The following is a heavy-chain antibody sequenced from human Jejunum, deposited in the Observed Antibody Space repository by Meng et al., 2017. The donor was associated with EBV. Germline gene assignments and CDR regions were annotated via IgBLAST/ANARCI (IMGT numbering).Heavy chain of an antibody. V-gene: IGHV4-39*01. CDR3: ARQGPSGRTFDY. CDR1: GGSISSSSYY. D-gene: IGHD1-26*01. CDR2: YYNSGST. Sequence: QRQLQGSGPGPVKPSETLSLTCTVSGGSISSSSYYWGWIRQPPGKGLEWIGTYYNSGSTYYNPSLKSRVTISVDTSKNQFSLKLISVTAADTAAYYCARQGPSGRTFDYWGQGTLVTVSS. J-gene: IGHJ4*02.